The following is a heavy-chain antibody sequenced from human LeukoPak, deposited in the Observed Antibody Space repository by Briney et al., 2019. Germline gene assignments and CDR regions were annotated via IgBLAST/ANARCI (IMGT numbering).Heavy chain of an antibody. Sequence: GGSLRLSCAASGFTFSSYAMHWVRQAPGKGLEWVAVIPYDGSNKYYADSVKGRFTISRDNSKNTLYLQMNSLRAEDTAVYYCARDQGAYYYDSSGAHYYYYGMDVWGQGTTVTVSS. CDR2: IPYDGSNK. CDR3: ARDQGAYYYDSSGAHYYYYGMDV. J-gene: IGHJ6*02. V-gene: IGHV3-30-3*01. CDR1: GFTFSSYA. D-gene: IGHD3-22*01.